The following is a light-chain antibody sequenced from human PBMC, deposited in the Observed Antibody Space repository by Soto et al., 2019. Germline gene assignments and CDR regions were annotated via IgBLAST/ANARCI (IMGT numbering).Light chain of an antibody. Sequence: EIVLTQSPGTLSWSPGERATLSCRASQSVSSSYLAWYQQKPGQAPRLLIYGASSRATGIPDRFSGSGSGTDSTLTISRLEPEDFAVYYCQQYGSSPQTFGQGTKLEIK. CDR1: QSVSSSY. CDR3: QQYGSSPQT. J-gene: IGKJ2*01. V-gene: IGKV3-20*01. CDR2: GAS.